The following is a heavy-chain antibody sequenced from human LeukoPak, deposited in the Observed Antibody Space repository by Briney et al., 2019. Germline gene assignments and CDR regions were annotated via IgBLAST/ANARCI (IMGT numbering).Heavy chain of an antibody. D-gene: IGHD3-3*01. CDR2: ISGSGGST. CDR3: AKEAPNYDFWSGYYWFDY. V-gene: IGHV3-23*01. J-gene: IGHJ4*02. CDR1: GFTFSSYA. Sequence: GGSLRLSCAASGFTFSSYAMSWVRQAPGKGLEWVSAISGSGGSTYYADSVKGRFTISRDNSKNTLYLQMNSLRAEDTAVYYCAKEAPNYDFWSGYYWFDYWGQGTLVTVSS.